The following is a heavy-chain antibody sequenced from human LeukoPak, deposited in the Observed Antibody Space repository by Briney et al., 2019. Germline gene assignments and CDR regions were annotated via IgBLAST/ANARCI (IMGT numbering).Heavy chain of an antibody. Sequence: ASVKVSCKASEHTFSDYYIQWVRQAPGQGLEWLGWISPNGDDSDYAQKFQGRVTMTRDTSISTAYMELRTLRSDDTAVYYCARGKKIIARPNYFFFMDVWGKGTTVTVSS. D-gene: IGHD6-6*01. J-gene: IGHJ6*03. V-gene: IGHV1-2*02. CDR1: EHTFSDYY. CDR2: ISPNGDDS. CDR3: ARGKKIIARPNYFFFMDV.